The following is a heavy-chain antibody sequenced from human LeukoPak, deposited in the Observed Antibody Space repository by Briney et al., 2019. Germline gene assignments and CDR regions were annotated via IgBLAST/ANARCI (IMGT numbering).Heavy chain of an antibody. CDR1: GGSISSYY. V-gene: IGHV4-59*08. Sequence: SETLSLTCTVSGGSISSYYWSWIRQPPGKGLQWIGYIYYSGSTNYNPSLKSRVTISLDTSKNQFSLTLSSVTAADTAVYYCANVRDAFDIWGQGTMVTVSS. CDR2: IYYSGST. CDR3: ANVRDAFDI. J-gene: IGHJ3*02.